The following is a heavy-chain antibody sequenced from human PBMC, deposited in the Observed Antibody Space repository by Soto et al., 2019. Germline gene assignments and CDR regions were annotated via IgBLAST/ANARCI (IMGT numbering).Heavy chain of an antibody. Sequence: GGSLRLSCAASGFTFSSYAMSWVRQAPGKGLEGVSAISGRGGSTYYAVSVKGRFTISRDNSKNTLYLQMNSLRAEDTAVYYCAKLEAVADEDYWGQGTLVTVSS. D-gene: IGHD6-19*01. CDR2: ISGRGGST. V-gene: IGHV3-23*01. CDR1: GFTFSSYA. CDR3: AKLEAVADEDY. J-gene: IGHJ4*02.